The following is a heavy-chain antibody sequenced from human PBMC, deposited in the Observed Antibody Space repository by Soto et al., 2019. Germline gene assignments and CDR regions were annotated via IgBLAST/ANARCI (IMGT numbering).Heavy chain of an antibody. CDR2: IGSSGSTI. Sequence: EVQLVESGGGLVQPGGSLRLSCAASGFTFSSYEMNWVRQAPGKGLEWVSYIGSSGSTIYYADSVKGRFTISRDNAKNSLYLQMNSLRAEDTAVYYCARMAVSLGSSSSAYFDYWGQGTLVTVSS. CDR3: ARMAVSLGSSSSAYFDY. V-gene: IGHV3-48*03. D-gene: IGHD6-6*01. CDR1: GFTFSSYE. J-gene: IGHJ4*02.